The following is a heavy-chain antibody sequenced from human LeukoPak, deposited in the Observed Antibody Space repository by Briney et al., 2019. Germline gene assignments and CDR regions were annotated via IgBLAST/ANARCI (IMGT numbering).Heavy chain of an antibody. D-gene: IGHD1-26*01. J-gene: IGHJ4*02. CDR3: ARDQFSGSYSFYY. V-gene: IGHV3-66*01. CDR2: IYSGGST. Sequence: PGWSLRLSCAASGFTVSSNYMSWVRQAPGKGLDWVSVIYSGGSTYYADSVKGRFAISRDNSKNTLYLQMNSLRAEDTAVYYCARDQFSGSYSFYYWGQGTLVTVSS. CDR1: GFTVSSNY.